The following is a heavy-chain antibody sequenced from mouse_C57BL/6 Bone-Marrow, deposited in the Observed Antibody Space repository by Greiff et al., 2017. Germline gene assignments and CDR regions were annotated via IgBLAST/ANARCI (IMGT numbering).Heavy chain of an antibody. CDR2: IDPENGDT. CDR1: GFNIKDDY. CDR3: TTLTGTGYCDV. J-gene: IGHJ1*03. Sequence: VQLQQSGAELVRPGASVKLSCTASGFNIKDDYMHWVKQRPEQGLEWIGWIDPENGDTEYASKFQGKATITADTSSNTAYLQLSSLTSEDTAVYYCTTLTGTGYCDVWGTGTTVTVSS. D-gene: IGHD4-1*01. V-gene: IGHV14-4*01.